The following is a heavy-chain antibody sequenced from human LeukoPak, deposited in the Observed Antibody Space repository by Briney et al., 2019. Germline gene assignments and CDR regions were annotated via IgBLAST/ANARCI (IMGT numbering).Heavy chain of an antibody. J-gene: IGHJ5*02. CDR3: ARLNTGVLSSRTNNWFDP. CDR1: GYSISSGYF. CDR2: IGQSGST. D-gene: IGHD6-13*01. V-gene: IGHV4-38-2*01. Sequence: SETLSLTCAVYGYSISSGYFWSWIRQPPGKGLEWIGGIGQSGSTYYNPSLKSRITTSTDTSKSRFSLKLSSVTAADTAVYYCARLNTGVLSSRTNNWFDPWGQGTLVTVSS.